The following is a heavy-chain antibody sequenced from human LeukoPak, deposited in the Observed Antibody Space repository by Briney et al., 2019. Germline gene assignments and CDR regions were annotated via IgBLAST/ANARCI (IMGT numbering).Heavy chain of an antibody. J-gene: IGHJ6*03. CDR3: ARLIDERSNRVHYYFMDV. D-gene: IGHD1-14*01. CDR1: GYTSTSHA. Sequence: ASVKVSCEASGYTSTSHAMNWVRQAPGQGLEWMGWINTNTENPTYAQGFTGRFVFSLDTSVSTAYLQISSLKTEDTAVYYCARLIDERSNRVHYYFMDVWGKGTTVTVSS. V-gene: IGHV7-4-1*02. CDR2: INTNTENP.